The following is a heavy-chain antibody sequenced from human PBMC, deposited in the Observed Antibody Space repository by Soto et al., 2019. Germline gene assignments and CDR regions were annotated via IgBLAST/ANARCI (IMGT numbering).Heavy chain of an antibody. CDR2: ISHGEGYP. CDR3: AKSRVATAARDYYLDF. D-gene: IGHD6-6*01. J-gene: IGHJ4*02. V-gene: IGHV3-30*18. Sequence: PGGSLRLSCAASGFSFRSYGMFWVRQAPGKGLEWLALISHGEGYPYYSQSVKGRFTISRDNSKSTLFLQMDSLRAEDTAVYYCAKSRVATAARDYYLDFWGQGTQVTVSS. CDR1: GFSFRSYG.